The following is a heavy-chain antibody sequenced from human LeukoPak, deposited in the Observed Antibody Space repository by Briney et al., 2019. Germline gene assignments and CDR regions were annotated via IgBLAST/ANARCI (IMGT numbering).Heavy chain of an antibody. J-gene: IGHJ5*02. D-gene: IGHD3-10*01. Sequence: GASVKVSCKASGYTFTSYAMNWVRQAPGQGLEWMGWISTNTGNPTYAQGFTGRFVFSLDTSVSTAYLQISSLKAEDTAVYYCARQGSYYGSGKNWFDPWGQGTLVTVSS. CDR3: ARQGSYYGSGKNWFDP. CDR2: ISTNTGNP. V-gene: IGHV7-4-1*02. CDR1: GYTFTSYA.